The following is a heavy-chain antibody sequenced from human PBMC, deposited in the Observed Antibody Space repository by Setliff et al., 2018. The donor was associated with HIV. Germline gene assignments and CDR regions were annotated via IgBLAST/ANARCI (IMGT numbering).Heavy chain of an antibody. V-gene: IGHV1-8*02. CDR3: ARGLNVLSGYTWVV. Sequence: VKVSCNASGYIFTSYDIHWVRQATGQGLEWMGRMSPKSGNTGNTQKFRGRITMTRDTSTNTAYMELSSLTSDDTAVYYCARGLNVLSGYTWVVWGQGTPVTVSS. D-gene: IGHD3-3*01. CDR1: GYIFTSYD. J-gene: IGHJ4*02. CDR2: MSPKSGNT.